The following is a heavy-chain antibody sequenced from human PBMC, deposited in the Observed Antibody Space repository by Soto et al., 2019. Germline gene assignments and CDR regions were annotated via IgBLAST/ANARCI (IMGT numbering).Heavy chain of an antibody. CDR3: ARAAVITISRISNWFDP. D-gene: IGHD3-3*01. J-gene: IGHJ5*02. CDR2: IYYSGST. V-gene: IGHV4-31*03. CDR1: GGSISSGGYY. Sequence: TLSLTCTVSGGSISSGGYYWSWIRQHPGKGLEWIGYIYYSGSTYYNPSLKSRVTISVDTSKNQFSLKLSSVTAADTAVYYCARAAVITISRISNWFDPWGQGTLVTVS.